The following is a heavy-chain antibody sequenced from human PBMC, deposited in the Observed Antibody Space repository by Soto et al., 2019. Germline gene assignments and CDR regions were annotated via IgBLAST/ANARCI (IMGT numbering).Heavy chain of an antibody. J-gene: IGHJ4*02. CDR2: IYHSGST. V-gene: IGHV4-30-2*01. CDR1: GGSISSGCYS. D-gene: IGHD3-22*01. CDR3: ARAAYDSSGYYHFDY. Sequence: PSETLSLTCTVSGGSISSGCYSWSWIRQPPGKGLEWIGYIYHSGSTYYNPSLKSRVTISVDRSRNQFSLKLTSVTAADTAVYYCARAAYDSSGYYHFDYWGQGTLVTVSS.